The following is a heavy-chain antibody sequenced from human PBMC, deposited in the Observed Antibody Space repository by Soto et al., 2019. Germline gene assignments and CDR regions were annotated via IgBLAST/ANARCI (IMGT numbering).Heavy chain of an antibody. CDR2: IIPIFGTA. CDR3: ARGAYGVSAFDI. CDR1: GYNFNSHS. D-gene: IGHD4-17*01. Sequence: SVKVSCKGSGYNFNSHSINWLRQAPGQGLEWMGGIIPIFGTANYAQKFQGRVTITADESTSTAYMELSSLRSEDTAVYYCARGAYGVSAFDIWGQGTMVTVSS. J-gene: IGHJ3*02. V-gene: IGHV1-69*13.